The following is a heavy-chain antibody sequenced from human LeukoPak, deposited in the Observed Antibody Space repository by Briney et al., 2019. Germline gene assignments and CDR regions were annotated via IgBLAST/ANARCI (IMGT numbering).Heavy chain of an antibody. Sequence: KPSETLSLTCTVSGGSISSGSYYWSWIRQPAGKGLEWIGRIYTSGSTNYNPSLKSRVTISVDTSKNQFSLKLSSVTAADTAVYYCARSFWSSLKNYYYYYYMDVWGKGTTVTVSS. CDR1: GGSISSGSYY. CDR3: ARSFWSSLKNYYYYYYMDV. J-gene: IGHJ6*03. D-gene: IGHD3-3*01. CDR2: IYTSGST. V-gene: IGHV4-61*02.